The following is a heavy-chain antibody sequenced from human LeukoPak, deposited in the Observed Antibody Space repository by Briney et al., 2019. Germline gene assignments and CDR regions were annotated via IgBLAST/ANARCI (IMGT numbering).Heavy chain of an antibody. Sequence: PGGSLRLSCAASGFIFSRYWVSWVRQAPGKGLEWVANIKQDGSEKYYVDSVKGRFTISRDNAKNSLYLQMNSLRAEDTAVYYCARVGHSYGGFDYWGQGTLVTVSS. CDR1: GFIFSRYW. D-gene: IGHD5-18*01. J-gene: IGHJ4*02. CDR3: ARVGHSYGGFDY. V-gene: IGHV3-7*01. CDR2: IKQDGSEK.